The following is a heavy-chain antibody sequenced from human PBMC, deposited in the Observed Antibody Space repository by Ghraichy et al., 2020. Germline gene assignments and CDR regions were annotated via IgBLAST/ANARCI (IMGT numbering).Heavy chain of an antibody. V-gene: IGHV3-30-3*01. CDR3: ARDAGYHYFDTSGPDY. Sequence: GESLNISCAASGFTFTSYAMHWVRQAPGKGLEWVAVISSDGTNKYYADSVKGRFTISRDNSKNTLFLQMNSLRAEDTAVYYCARDAGYHYFDTSGPDYWGQGTLVTVSS. CDR2: ISSDGTNK. D-gene: IGHD3-22*01. CDR1: GFTFTSYA. J-gene: IGHJ4*02.